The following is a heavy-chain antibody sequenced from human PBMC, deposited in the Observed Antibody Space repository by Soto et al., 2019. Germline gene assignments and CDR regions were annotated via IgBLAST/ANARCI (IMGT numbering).Heavy chain of an antibody. CDR3: APQSPHCTGPACYIFA. J-gene: IGHJ5*02. Sequence: GGSLRLSCAASGFTFDTYAMSWVRQAPGKGLEWVSSISGSGDGTYYADSVEGRFTISRDNSKNTLYLQMNILRAEDTAVYYCAPQSPHCTGPACYIFAWGQGTLVTVSS. D-gene: IGHD2-8*02. CDR1: GFTFDTYA. V-gene: IGHV3-23*01. CDR2: ISGSGDGT.